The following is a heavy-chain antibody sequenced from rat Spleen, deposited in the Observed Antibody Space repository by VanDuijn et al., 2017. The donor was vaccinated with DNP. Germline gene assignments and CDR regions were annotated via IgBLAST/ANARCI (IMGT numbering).Heavy chain of an antibody. J-gene: IGHJ2*01. CDR3: TREQHYHFDY. Sequence: EVQLVESGGGLVQAGRSLKLSCAASGFTFSNYDMAWVRQAPGKGLEWIASITSGSGTTSYPDSVKGRFTISRDNAYSALYLQMNSLKSEDTATYFCTREQHYHFDYWGQGGMVTVSS. V-gene: IGHV5S23*01. CDR2: ITSGSGTT. D-gene: IGHD1-10*01. CDR1: GFTFSNYD.